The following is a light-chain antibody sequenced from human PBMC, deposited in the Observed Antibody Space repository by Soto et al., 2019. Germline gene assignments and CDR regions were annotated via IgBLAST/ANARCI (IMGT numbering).Light chain of an antibody. CDR2: ASS. J-gene: IGKJ5*01. CDR3: QQYGNSPIT. CDR1: QNVGSD. V-gene: IGKV3-20*01. Sequence: EVVMTQSPATLSVSPGERATLSCRASQNVGSDLGWYQQKPGQAPRLLIYASSTRATGIPDRFSGSGSGTDFTLTISRLEPEDFAVYYCQQYGNSPITFGQGTRL.